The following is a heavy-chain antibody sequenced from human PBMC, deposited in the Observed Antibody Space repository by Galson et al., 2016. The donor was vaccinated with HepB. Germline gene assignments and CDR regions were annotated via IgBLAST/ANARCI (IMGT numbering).Heavy chain of an antibody. CDR2: FYSGDTT. V-gene: IGHV3-53*01. Sequence: SLRLSCAASRFTVSSNYMSWVRQAPGKGLEWVSVFYSGDTTYYADYVKGRFTISRDNSKNTLYLQMNSLRAEDPAVYYCASIVCWGGAYDIWGQGTMVTVSS. D-gene: IGHD3-16*01. CDR3: ASIVCWGGAYDI. CDR1: RFTVSSNY. J-gene: IGHJ3*02.